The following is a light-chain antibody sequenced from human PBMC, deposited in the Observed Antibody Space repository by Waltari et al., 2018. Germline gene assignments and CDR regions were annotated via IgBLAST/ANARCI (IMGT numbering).Light chain of an antibody. Sequence: DIQMTQSPSTLSAFVGDRVTITCRASQSISSWLAWFQQTPGKATNPVIFKASNLQSGVPSRFSGSGCGTEFNLTIISLVPDDFETYYCQHYASYWTFGQGTKVEIK. CDR1: QSISSW. CDR2: KAS. V-gene: IGKV1-5*03. J-gene: IGKJ1*01. CDR3: QHYASYWT.